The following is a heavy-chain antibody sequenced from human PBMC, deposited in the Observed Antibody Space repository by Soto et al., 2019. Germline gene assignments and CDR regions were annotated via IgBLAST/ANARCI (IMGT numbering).Heavy chain of an antibody. CDR3: ESLTEYYDVWMGYSRFNWFDP. CDR1: GGSISSYY. Sequence: AETLSLTCTVSGGSISSYYWSWIRQPPGKGLEWIGYIYYSGSTNYNPSLKSRVTISVDTSKNQFSLKLSSVTAADTAVNYCESLTEYYDVWMGYSRFNWFDPWGQGTLVTVSS. D-gene: IGHD3-3*01. J-gene: IGHJ5*02. CDR2: IYYSGST. V-gene: IGHV4-59*01.